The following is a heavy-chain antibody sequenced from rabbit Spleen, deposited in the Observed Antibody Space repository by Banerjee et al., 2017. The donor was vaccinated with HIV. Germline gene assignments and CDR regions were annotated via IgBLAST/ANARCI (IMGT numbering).Heavy chain of an antibody. D-gene: IGHD8-1*01. CDR3: ARDTGTSFSTYGMDL. V-gene: IGHV1S45*01. J-gene: IGHJ6*01. CDR1: GFSFSSGYD. CDR2: IYSGSSGST. Sequence: QEQLVESGGGLVKPGASLTLTCKASGFSFSSGYDMCWVRQAPGKGLEWIACIYSGSSGSTYYASWAKGRFTISKTSSTTVTLQMTSLTAADTATYFCARDTGTSFSTYGMDLWGQGTLVTVS.